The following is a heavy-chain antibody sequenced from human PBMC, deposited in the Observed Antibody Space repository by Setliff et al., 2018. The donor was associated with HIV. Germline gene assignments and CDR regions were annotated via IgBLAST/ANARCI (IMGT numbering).Heavy chain of an antibody. CDR2: INWNGGST. CDR3: ARDIPFGDLLMLQAYMDV. CDR1: GFTFDDYA. J-gene: IGHJ6*04. Sequence: GGSLRLSCAASGFTFDDYAMHWVRQAPGKGLEWVSGINWNGGSTGYADSVKGRFTISRDNAKNSLYLQMNSLRAEDTALYYCARDIPFGDLLMLQAYMDVWGKGTTVTVSS. V-gene: IGHV3-20*04. D-gene: IGHD3-10*01.